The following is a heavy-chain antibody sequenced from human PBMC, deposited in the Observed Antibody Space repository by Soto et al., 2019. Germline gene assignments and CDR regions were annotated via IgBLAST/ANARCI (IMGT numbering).Heavy chain of an antibody. CDR3: ARQVGYSYGYEGMGGEYYGIDV. CDR2: IYPGDSDT. Sequence: PGESLKISCKGSGYSFTSYCIGWVRQMPGKGLEWMGIIYPGDSDTRYSPSFQGQVTIPADKYIITAYLQWSSLKASVTAMYYCARQVGYSYGYEGMGGEYYGIDVWGQGTTVTVSS. D-gene: IGHD5-18*01. CDR1: GYSFTSYC. V-gene: IGHV5-51*01. J-gene: IGHJ6*02.